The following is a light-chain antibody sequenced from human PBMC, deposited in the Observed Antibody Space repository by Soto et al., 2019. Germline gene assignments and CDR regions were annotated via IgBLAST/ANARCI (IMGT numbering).Light chain of an antibody. J-gene: IGKJ4*01. Sequence: EIVLTQSPGTLSLSPGERATLSCRASQTVGNNYLAWYQQKPGQAPRLLIDDASNRATGIPDRFSGTGSGTEFTLTISRLEPEDFAVYYCHQCATSPLTFGGGTKVEIK. CDR2: DAS. CDR3: HQCATSPLT. CDR1: QTVGNNY. V-gene: IGKV3-20*01.